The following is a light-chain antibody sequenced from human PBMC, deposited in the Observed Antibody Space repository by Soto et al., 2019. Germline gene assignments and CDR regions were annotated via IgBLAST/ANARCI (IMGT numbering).Light chain of an antibody. J-gene: IGKJ5*01. CDR1: QDISNY. V-gene: IGKV1-33*01. Sequence: DIQMTQSPSSLSASVGDRVTITCQASQDISNYLNWYQQKLGKAPKLLIYDASNLETGVPSRFSGSGSGTDFTFTISSLQPDDIATYYCQQYSNLITFGQGTRLEI. CDR2: DAS. CDR3: QQYSNLIT.